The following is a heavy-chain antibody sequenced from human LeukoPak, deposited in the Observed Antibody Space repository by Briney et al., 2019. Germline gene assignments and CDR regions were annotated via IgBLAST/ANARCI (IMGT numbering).Heavy chain of an antibody. D-gene: IGHD1/OR15-1a*01. CDR2: INSDGSST. J-gene: IGHJ4*02. V-gene: IGHV3-74*01. CDR1: GFTFSSYW. Sequence: GGSLRLSCAASGFTFSSYWMHWVRQAPGKGLVWVSRINSDGSSTSYADSVKGRFTISRDNAKNTLYLQMNSLRAEDTAVYYCARATQYFRTTIDYWGQGALVTVSS. CDR3: ARATQYFRTTIDY.